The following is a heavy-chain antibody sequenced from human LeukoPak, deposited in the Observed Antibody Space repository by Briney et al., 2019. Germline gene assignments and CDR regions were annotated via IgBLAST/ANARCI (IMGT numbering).Heavy chain of an antibody. D-gene: IGHD2-2*02. V-gene: IGHV1-46*01. Sequence: ASVKVSCKASGYTFTSNYVHWVRQAPGQGLEWMGIIDPSGGSTSYAQKFQGRVIMTRDTSTNTVYMELSSLRSEDTAVYYCAKRACSSTSCYTADYWGQGTLVTVSS. CDR3: AKRACSSTSCYTADY. J-gene: IGHJ4*02. CDR2: IDPSGGST. CDR1: GYTFTSNY.